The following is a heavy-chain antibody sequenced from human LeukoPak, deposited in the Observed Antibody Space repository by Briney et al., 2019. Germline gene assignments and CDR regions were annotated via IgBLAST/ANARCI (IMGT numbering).Heavy chain of an antibody. CDR1: GFTFSNYW. J-gene: IGHJ6*03. CDR3: ARDRSGYYYGSGDVSYKDV. Sequence: GGSLRLSCAASGFTFSNYWMSWVRQAPGTGLEWVANIKPDGSEKCHVDSVKGRFTISRDNAKNSLYLQMYNLRAEDTAVYYCARDRSGYYYGSGDVSYKDVWGKGTTVTVSS. D-gene: IGHD3-10*01. V-gene: IGHV3-7*01. CDR2: IKPDGSEK.